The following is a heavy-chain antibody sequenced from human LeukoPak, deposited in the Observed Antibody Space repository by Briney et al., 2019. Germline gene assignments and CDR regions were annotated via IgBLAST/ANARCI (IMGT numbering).Heavy chain of an antibody. CDR1: GGSISGYY. J-gene: IGHJ3*02. CDR2: INYSGST. V-gene: IGHV4-59*01. D-gene: IGHD2-15*01. Sequence: PAVTLSLTCTVSGGSISGYYWSWIRQTPGKGLEWIGYINYSGSTNYNPSLQSRVTISVDTSKNQLSLKLSSVTAADTAVYYCARVGSGGPSRAFDIWGQGTMVT. CDR3: ARVGSGGPSRAFDI.